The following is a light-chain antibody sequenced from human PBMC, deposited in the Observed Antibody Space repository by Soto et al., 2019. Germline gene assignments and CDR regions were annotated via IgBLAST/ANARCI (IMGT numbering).Light chain of an antibody. Sequence: EIVLTQSPGTLSLSPGERATLSCRASQSVSSSYLAWYQQKPGQAPRLLIYGASSRATGIPDRFSGSGSGTDFTLTISRLEPEDFAEYYCQQYGSSPWTXGQGTKVDIK. V-gene: IGKV3-20*01. CDR2: GAS. J-gene: IGKJ1*01. CDR3: QQYGSSPWT. CDR1: QSVSSSY.